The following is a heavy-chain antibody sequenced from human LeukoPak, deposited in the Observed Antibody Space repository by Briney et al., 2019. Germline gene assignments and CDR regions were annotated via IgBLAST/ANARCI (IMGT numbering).Heavy chain of an antibody. CDR3: ARCGAAVTTRFSH. J-gene: IGHJ4*02. CDR2: ISASDGTT. D-gene: IGHD4-17*01. Sequence: ASVKVSCRASGYSFSIYGITWARQAPGQGLEYLGWISASDGTTNYAQKVQDRVTMTTDTSTSTAYLELRSLRSEDTAVYYCARCGAAVTTRFSHWGQGTLVTVSS. CDR1: GYSFSIYG. V-gene: IGHV1-18*01.